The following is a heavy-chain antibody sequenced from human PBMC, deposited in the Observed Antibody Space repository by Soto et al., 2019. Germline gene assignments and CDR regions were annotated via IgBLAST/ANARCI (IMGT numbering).Heavy chain of an antibody. CDR2: IWYDGSNK. CDR1: GFTFSSYA. Sequence: GGSLRLSCAASGFTFSSYAMHWVRQAPGKGPEWLAVIWYDGSNKYYADSVKGRFTISRDNSGNTLYMQMNSLRVEDTAVYYCARAYGDWRYFDYWGQGTLVTVSS. D-gene: IGHD3-10*01. CDR3: ARAYGDWRYFDY. J-gene: IGHJ4*02. V-gene: IGHV3-33*01.